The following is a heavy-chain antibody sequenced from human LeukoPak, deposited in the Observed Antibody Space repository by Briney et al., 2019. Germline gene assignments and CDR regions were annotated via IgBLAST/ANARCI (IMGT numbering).Heavy chain of an antibody. CDR3: AKVLRKITMVRGSFDY. J-gene: IGHJ4*02. Sequence: GGSLRLSCAASGFTFSSYAMSWVRQAPGKGLEWVSAISGSGGSTYYADSVKGRFTISRDNSKNTLYLQMNSLRAEDTAVYYCAKVLRKITMVRGSFDYWGQGTLVTVSS. D-gene: IGHD3-10*01. CDR1: GFTFSSYA. CDR2: ISGSGGST. V-gene: IGHV3-23*01.